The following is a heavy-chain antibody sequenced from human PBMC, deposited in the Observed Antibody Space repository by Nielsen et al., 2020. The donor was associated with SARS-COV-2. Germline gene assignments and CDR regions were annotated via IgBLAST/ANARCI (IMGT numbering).Heavy chain of an antibody. CDR3: ARLYAGRIDAFDI. J-gene: IGHJ3*02. Sequence: GESLKTSCAVSGFTVGSNYMTWVRQAPGKGLESVSVIHGGGNTYYADSVKGRFTISRHSSNNALFLQMNSLRAEDTAVYYCARLYAGRIDAFDIWGQGTMVTVSS. D-gene: IGHD2-2*02. CDR1: GFTVGSNY. V-gene: IGHV3-53*04. CDR2: IHGGGNT.